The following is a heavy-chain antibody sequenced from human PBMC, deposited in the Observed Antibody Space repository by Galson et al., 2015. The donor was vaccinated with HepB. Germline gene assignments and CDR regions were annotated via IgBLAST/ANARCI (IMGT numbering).Heavy chain of an antibody. D-gene: IGHD6-19*01. J-gene: IGHJ2*01. CDR2: IYSGGGT. CDR1: GFTVTSNY. CDR3: ARGGSGYWYFDL. V-gene: IGHV3-66*01. Sequence: SLRLSCAASGFTVTSNYMSWVRQAPGKGLEWVSLIYSGGGTTYADSVKGRFTISRDSSKNTLYLQMNSLRADDTAVYYCARGGSGYWYFDLWGRGTLVTVSS.